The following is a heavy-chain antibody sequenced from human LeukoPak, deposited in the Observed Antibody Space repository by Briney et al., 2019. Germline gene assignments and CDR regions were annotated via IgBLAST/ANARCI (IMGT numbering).Heavy chain of an antibody. CDR1: GFTFSTYS. V-gene: IGHV3-48*01. Sequence: PGGSLRLSCAASGFTFSTYSMKWVRQAPGKGLEWVSYISSSSGTIYYADSVKGRFIISRDNSKNTLYLQMNSLRAEDTAVYYCAKGLTYFDYWGQGTLVTVSS. J-gene: IGHJ4*02. CDR3: AKGLTYFDY. CDR2: ISSSSGTI.